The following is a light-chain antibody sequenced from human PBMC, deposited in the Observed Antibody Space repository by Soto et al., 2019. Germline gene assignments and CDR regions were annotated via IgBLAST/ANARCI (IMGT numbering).Light chain of an antibody. CDR2: AAS. V-gene: IGKV1-9*01. CDR3: RLLNSYPPST. J-gene: IGKJ5*01. Sequence: IQLTQSPSSLSASVGDRVTITCRASQDINNYLAWYQQKPGRAPNLLIYAASTLQSGVPSRFSGSGSGTDFILTISSLPPEDFATYYCRLLNSYPPSTFGQGTRLEIK. CDR1: QDINNY.